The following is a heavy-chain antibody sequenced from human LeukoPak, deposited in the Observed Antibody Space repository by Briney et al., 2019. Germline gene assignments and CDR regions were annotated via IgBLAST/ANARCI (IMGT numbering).Heavy chain of an antibody. CDR2: ISGSGDSI. CDR3: AKTYYYDSGNY. J-gene: IGHJ4*02. CDR1: GFGFSTYA. V-gene: IGHV3-23*01. D-gene: IGHD3-10*01. Sequence: GGSLRLSCAASGFGFSTYAITWVRQAPGKGLEWVSGISGSGDSIYFADSVKGRFTVSRDNSKNSLYLQMNSLRAEDTAVYYCAKTYYYDSGNYWGQGTLVTVSS.